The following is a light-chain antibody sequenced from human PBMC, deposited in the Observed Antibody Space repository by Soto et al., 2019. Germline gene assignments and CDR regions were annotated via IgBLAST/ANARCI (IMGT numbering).Light chain of an antibody. J-gene: IGKJ1*01. CDR1: QRVSNNY. CDR3: QPYGTSTWT. V-gene: IGKV3-20*01. Sequence: EIVLTQSPGTLSLSPGERATLSCTASQRVSNNYVAWYQQIPGQPPRVLIKGASTVIRGIPDRFSGSGSGTDFTLTITRLEPEDFAVYYCQPYGTSTWTFGQGTKVELK. CDR2: GAS.